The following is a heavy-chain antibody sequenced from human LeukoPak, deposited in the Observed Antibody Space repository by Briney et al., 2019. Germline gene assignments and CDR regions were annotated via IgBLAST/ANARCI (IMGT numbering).Heavy chain of an antibody. J-gene: IGHJ4*02. D-gene: IGHD2-15*01. CDR1: GGSISSSSYY. CDR3: ASGIVVVVADAWYYFDY. V-gene: IGHV4-39*01. CDR2: IYYSGST. Sequence: SETLSLTCTVSGGSISSSSYYWGWIRQPPGKGLEWIGSIYYSGSTYYNPSLKRRVTISVDTSKNQFSLKLSSVTAADTAVYYCASGIVVVVADAWYYFDYWGQGTLVTVSS.